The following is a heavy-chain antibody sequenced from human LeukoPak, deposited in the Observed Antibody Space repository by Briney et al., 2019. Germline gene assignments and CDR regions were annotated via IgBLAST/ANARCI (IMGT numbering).Heavy chain of an antibody. J-gene: IGHJ4*02. CDR3: TRSANHDY. V-gene: IGHV3-20*04. CDR2: VNWNGDST. Sequence: PGGSLRLSCAASGFTFDDYGISWVRQAPGKGLEWVSGVNWNGDSTNYADSVKGRFTISRDNAKNSLYLQMNSLRVEDTAIYYCTRSANHDYWGQGTLVTVSS. D-gene: IGHD1-14*01. CDR1: GFTFDDYG.